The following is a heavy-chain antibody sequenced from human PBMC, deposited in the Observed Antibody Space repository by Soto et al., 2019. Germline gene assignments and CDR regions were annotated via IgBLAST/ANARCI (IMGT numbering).Heavy chain of an antibody. J-gene: IGHJ4*02. Sequence: EVQLLESGGGLVQPGGSLRLSCAASGFTFSSYAMSWVRQAPGKGLEWVSATSGSGGSTYYADSVKGRFTISRDNSKNTLYLQMNSLRAEDTAVYYCAKDPLGYCSGGSCYYFDYWGQGTLVTVSS. CDR2: TSGSGGST. CDR3: AKDPLGYCSGGSCYYFDY. D-gene: IGHD2-15*01. CDR1: GFTFSSYA. V-gene: IGHV3-23*01.